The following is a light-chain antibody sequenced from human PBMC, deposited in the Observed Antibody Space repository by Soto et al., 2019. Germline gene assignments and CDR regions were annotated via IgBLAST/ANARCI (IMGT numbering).Light chain of an antibody. J-gene: IGKJ1*01. CDR3: QHYVSSRT. CDR2: DAS. Sequence: EIVLTQSPGTLSLSPGERATLSCRASQSVSSSYLAWYQQKPGQAPRLLIYDASSRATGLPDRFSGSGSGTDFTITISRLEPEDFSVYYCQHYVSSRTFGKGTKEEIK. CDR1: QSVSSSY. V-gene: IGKV3-20*01.